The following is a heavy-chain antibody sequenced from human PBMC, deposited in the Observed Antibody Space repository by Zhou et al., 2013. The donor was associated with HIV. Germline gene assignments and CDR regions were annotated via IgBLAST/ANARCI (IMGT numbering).Heavy chain of an antibody. CDR3: ARGAQPLYGGLYYYYYYMDV. V-gene: IGHV1-69*05. Sequence: QVQLVQSGAEVKKPGSSVKVSCKASGGTFSSYAISWVRQAPGQGLEWMGGIIPIFGTANYAQKFQGRVTITTDESTSTAYMELSSLRSEDTAVYYCARGAQPLYGGLYYYYYYMDVWGKGTTVTVSS. J-gene: IGHJ6*03. CDR1: GGTFSSYA. CDR2: IIPIFGTA. D-gene: IGHD4-17*01.